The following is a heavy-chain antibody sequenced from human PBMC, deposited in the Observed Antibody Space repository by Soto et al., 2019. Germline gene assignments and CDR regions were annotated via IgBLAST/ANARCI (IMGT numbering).Heavy chain of an antibody. Sequence: GESLKISCKGSGYSFTSYWIAWVRQMPGKGLECMGIIYPGDSDTRYSPSFEGQVTISADKSINTAYLQWSSLKASDSAMYYCVRPLDTSGWYDHWGQGTLVTVSS. J-gene: IGHJ5*02. CDR3: VRPLDTSGWYDH. CDR2: IYPGDSDT. CDR1: GYSFTSYW. D-gene: IGHD6-19*01. V-gene: IGHV5-51*01.